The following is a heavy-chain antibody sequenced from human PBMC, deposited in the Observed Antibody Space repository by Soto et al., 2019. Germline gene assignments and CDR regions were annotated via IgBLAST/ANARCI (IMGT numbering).Heavy chain of an antibody. CDR3: ARGNIAASGTKFDP. J-gene: IGHJ5*02. CDR2: IYYSGNI. Sequence: QVQLQESGPGLVKPSETLSLTCTVSGDSVTSRSYYWTWVRQPPGKGLEWIGDIYYSGNINYNPSLNSRFTISVDSSTNQFSLKLTSVTAADTAIYYCARGNIAASGTKFDPWGQGILVTVSS. V-gene: IGHV4-61*01. CDR1: GDSVTSRSYY. D-gene: IGHD6-13*01.